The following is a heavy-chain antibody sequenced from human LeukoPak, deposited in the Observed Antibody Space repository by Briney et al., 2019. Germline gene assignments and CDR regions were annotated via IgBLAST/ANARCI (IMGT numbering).Heavy chain of an antibody. CDR2: IIPILGIA. Sequence: SVKVSCKASGGTFSSYAISWVRQAPGQGLEWVGRIIPILGIANYAQKFQGRVTITADKSTSTAYMELSSLRSEDTAVYYCARDQSRGYSSSSVNWFDPWGQGTLVTVSS. V-gene: IGHV1-69*04. D-gene: IGHD6-6*01. CDR1: GGTFSSYA. J-gene: IGHJ5*02. CDR3: ARDQSRGYSSSSVNWFDP.